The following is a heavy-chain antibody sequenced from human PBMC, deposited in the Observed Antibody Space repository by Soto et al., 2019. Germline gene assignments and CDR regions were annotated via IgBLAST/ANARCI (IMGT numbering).Heavy chain of an antibody. D-gene: IGHD3-22*01. CDR1: GGTFSNYG. CDR2: VIPLFGAA. V-gene: IGHV1-69*06. Sequence: ASVKVSCKASGGTFSNYGINWVRQAPGQGLEWMGGVIPLFGAANYAQKFQGRVTITADTSTSMVYMQLSSLRSEDTAVYYCAREQHDPYDASGYYFNWFDPWGQGTLVTVSS. J-gene: IGHJ5*02. CDR3: AREQHDPYDASGYYFNWFDP.